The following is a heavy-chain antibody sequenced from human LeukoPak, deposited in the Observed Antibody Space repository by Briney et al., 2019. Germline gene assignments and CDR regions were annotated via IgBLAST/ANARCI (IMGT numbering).Heavy chain of an antibody. CDR2: ISYDGSNE. CDR1: GFTFSTYA. CDR3: ARDPYSSSWRFYFDY. D-gene: IGHD6-13*01. V-gene: IGHV3-30-3*01. Sequence: PGRSLRLSCAASGFTFSTYAMDWVRQAPGKGLEWVAFISYDGSNEYYADSVKGRFTISRDNSDNTLYLQMNSLRAEDTAVYYCARDPYSSSWRFYFDYWGQGTLVPVSS. J-gene: IGHJ4*02.